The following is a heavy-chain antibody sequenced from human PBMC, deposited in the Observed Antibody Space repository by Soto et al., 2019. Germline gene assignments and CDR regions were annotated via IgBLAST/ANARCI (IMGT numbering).Heavy chain of an antibody. D-gene: IGHD1-20*01. CDR1: GYTFTSYY. J-gene: IGHJ6*02. CDR2: INPSGGST. V-gene: IGHV1-46*01. Sequence: EASVKVSCKASGYTFTSYYMHWVRQAPGQGLEWMGIINPSGGSTSYAQKFQGRVTMTRDTSTSTVYMELSSLRSEDTAVYYCARDLTVYNWNPYYYYYGMDVWGQGTTVTVSS. CDR3: ARDLTVYNWNPYYYYYGMDV.